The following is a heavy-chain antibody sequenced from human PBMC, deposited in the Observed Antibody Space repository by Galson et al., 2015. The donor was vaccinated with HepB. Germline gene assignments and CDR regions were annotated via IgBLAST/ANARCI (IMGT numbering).Heavy chain of an antibody. Sequence: SLRLSCAASGFTFSSYGMHWVRQAPGKGLEWVALTSHDGSHKYYAGSVKGRFTISRDNSKNTLDLQMNSLRPEDTAVYYCAKVDSSSWLGVGAFDIWGQGTMVTVSS. CDR2: TSHDGSHK. J-gene: IGHJ3*02. CDR3: AKVDSSSWLGVGAFDI. D-gene: IGHD6-13*01. CDR1: GFTFSSYG. V-gene: IGHV3-30*18.